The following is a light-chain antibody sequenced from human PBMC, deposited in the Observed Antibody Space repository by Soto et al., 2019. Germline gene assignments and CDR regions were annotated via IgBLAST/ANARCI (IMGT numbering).Light chain of an antibody. V-gene: IGKV1-9*01. CDR2: AAS. CDR1: QGISSY. J-gene: IGKJ5*01. Sequence: DIQLTQSPSVLSASVGDRVTITFRASQGISSYLAWYQQKPGKAPKLLIYAASTLQSGVPLRFSGSGSGTSFTLTISSLQPEDFATYYCQQLLSYPITFGQGTRLEIK. CDR3: QQLLSYPIT.